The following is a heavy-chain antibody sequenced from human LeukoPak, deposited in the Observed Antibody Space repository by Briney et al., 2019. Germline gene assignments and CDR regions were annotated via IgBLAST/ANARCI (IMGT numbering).Heavy chain of an antibody. Sequence: PGGSLRLSCAASGFTFSSYAMHWVRQAPGKGLEWVAVISYDGSNKYYADSVKGRFTISRDNSKNTLYLQMNSLRAEDTAVYYCARDRGEVYYYMDVWGKGTTVTVSS. V-gene: IGHV3-30*04. CDR2: ISYDGSNK. CDR3: ARDRGEVYYYMDV. J-gene: IGHJ6*03. CDR1: GFTFSSYA. D-gene: IGHD2-21*01.